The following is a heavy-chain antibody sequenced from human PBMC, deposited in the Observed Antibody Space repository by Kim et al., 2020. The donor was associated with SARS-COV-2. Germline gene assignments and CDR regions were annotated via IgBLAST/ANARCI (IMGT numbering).Heavy chain of an antibody. V-gene: IGHV1-18*01. CDR3: ATTTYYYDSSGHSVFDY. D-gene: IGHD3-22*01. CDR1: GYTFTSYG. Sequence: ASVKVSCKASGYTFTSYGITWVRQAPGQGLEWMGWISTYNSNTNYAQKLQGRVTMTTDTSTSTAYMELRSLRSDDTAMYYCATTTYYYDSSGHSVFDYWGQGTLVTVSS. CDR2: ISTYNSNT. J-gene: IGHJ4*02.